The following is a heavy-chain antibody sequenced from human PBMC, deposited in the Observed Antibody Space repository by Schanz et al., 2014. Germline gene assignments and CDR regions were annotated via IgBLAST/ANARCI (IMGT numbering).Heavy chain of an antibody. V-gene: IGHV3-23*04. CDR3: VRLDVHDY. CDR1: GFTFSIYG. CDR2: ISGSVSST. D-gene: IGHD3-16*01. Sequence: EVQLVESGGGLIQPGGSLRLSCAASGFTFSIYGMSWVRQAPGKGLEWVSAISGSVSSTYYADSVKGRFIISRDNSKNTLYLQMNSLRAEDTAVYYCVRLDVHDYWGQGTLVTVSA. J-gene: IGHJ4*02.